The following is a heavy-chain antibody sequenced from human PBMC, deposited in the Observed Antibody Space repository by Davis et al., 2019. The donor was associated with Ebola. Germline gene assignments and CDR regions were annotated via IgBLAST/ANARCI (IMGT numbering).Heavy chain of an antibody. V-gene: IGHV5-51*01. J-gene: IGHJ6*02. CDR3: ARLVTTNYYYYGMDV. Sequence: GGSLRLSCKGSGYSFTSYWIGWVRQMPGKGLEWMGIIYPGDSDTRYSPSFQGQVTISADKSISTAYLQWSSLKASDTAMYYCARLVTTNYYYYGMDVWGQGTTVTVSS. D-gene: IGHD4-17*01. CDR2: IYPGDSDT. CDR1: GYSFTSYW.